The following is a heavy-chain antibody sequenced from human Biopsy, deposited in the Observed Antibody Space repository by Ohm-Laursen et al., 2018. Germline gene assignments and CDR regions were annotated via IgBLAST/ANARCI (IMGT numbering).Heavy chain of an antibody. V-gene: IGHV3-33*06. Sequence: SLRLSCSASGFTFSSYGMHWVRQAPGKGLEWVAAIWYDGSNKNYADSVKGRFTISRDNSKNTLYLQMSSLRGEDTAVYYCAKCMTGGSNYYFHHCGQGTLVTVPS. D-gene: IGHD2-8*01. CDR3: AKCMTGGSNYYFHH. CDR1: GFTFSSYG. CDR2: IWYDGSNK. J-gene: IGHJ4*02.